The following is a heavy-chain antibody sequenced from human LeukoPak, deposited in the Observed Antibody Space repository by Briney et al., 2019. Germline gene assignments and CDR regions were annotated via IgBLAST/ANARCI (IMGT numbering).Heavy chain of an antibody. V-gene: IGHV1-8*01. CDR3: ARITTNCYYDSSGYRDY. CDR1: GYTFTSYD. J-gene: IGHJ4*02. D-gene: IGHD3-22*01. CDR2: MNPNSGNT. Sequence: ASVKVSCKASGYTFTSYDINWVRQATGQGLEWMGWMNPNSGNTGYAQKFQGRVTMTRNTSISTAYMELSSLRSEDTAVYYCARITTNCYYDSSGYRDYWGQGTLVTVSS.